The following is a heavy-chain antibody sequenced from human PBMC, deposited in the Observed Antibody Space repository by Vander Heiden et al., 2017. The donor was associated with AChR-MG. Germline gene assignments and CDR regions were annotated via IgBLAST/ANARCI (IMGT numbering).Heavy chain of an antibody. CDR2: ISSSSSYI. CDR1: GFTFSSYS. D-gene: IGHD2-15*01. V-gene: IGHV3-21*01. Sequence: EVQLVESGGGLVKPGGSLRLSCAASGFTFSSYSLNWVRQAPGKGLEWVSSISSSSSYIYYADSVKGRFTISRDNAKNSLYLQMNSLRAEDTAVYYCARGGYCSGGSCYPHYYYGMDVWGQGTTVTVSS. CDR3: ARGGYCSGGSCYPHYYYGMDV. J-gene: IGHJ6*02.